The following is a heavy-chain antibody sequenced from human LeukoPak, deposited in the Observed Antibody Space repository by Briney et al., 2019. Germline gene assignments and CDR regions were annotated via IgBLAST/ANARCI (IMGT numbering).Heavy chain of an antibody. Sequence: GGSLRLSCAASGFTFSSYGMHWVRQAPGKGLEWVAVIWYDGSNKYYADPVKGRFTISRDNSKNTLYLQMNSLRAEDTAVYYCARGKAMVIFDYWGQGTLVTVSS. CDR1: GFTFSSYG. D-gene: IGHD5-18*01. CDR2: IWYDGSNK. J-gene: IGHJ4*02. V-gene: IGHV3-33*01. CDR3: ARGKAMVIFDY.